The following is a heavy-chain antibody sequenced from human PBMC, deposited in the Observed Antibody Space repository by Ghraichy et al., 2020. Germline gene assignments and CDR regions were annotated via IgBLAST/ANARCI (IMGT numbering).Heavy chain of an antibody. J-gene: IGHJ3*02. V-gene: IGHV4-34*01. Sequence: SETLSLTCAVYGGSFSGYYWSWIRQPPGKGLEWIGEISHGGSTNYIPSLKSRVTISVDTSKNQFSLKLSSVTAADTAVYYCAIPRGYSVNSYDAFDIWGQGTMVTVSS. D-gene: IGHD5/OR15-5a*01. CDR2: ISHGGST. CDR3: AIPRGYSVNSYDAFDI. CDR1: GGSFSGYY.